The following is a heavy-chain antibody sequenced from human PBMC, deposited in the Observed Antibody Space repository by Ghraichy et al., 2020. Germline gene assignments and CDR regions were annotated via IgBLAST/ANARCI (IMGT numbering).Heavy chain of an antibody. V-gene: IGHV4-34*01. D-gene: IGHD3-22*01. CDR3: ARGPYYYDSTGYSFAAAFEI. Sequence: SETLSLTCAVYGGSFSGYYWSWIRQPPGKGLEWIGEINRGGSTNFNPSLKSRVTMSLDTSKNQFSLKLSSVTAADTAVYFCARGPYYYDSTGYSFAAAFEIGDQGTRVTVSA. J-gene: IGHJ3*02. CDR1: GGSFSGYY. CDR2: INRGGST.